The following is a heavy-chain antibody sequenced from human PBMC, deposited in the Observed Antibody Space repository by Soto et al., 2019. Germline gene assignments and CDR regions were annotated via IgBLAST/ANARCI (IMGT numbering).Heavy chain of an antibody. CDR3: SGSLIYYYYGMDV. CDR2: IYYSGST. V-gene: IGHV4-39*01. J-gene: IGHJ6*02. Sequence: SETLSLTCTVSGGSISSSSYYWGWIRQPPGKGLEWIGSIYYSGSTYYNPSLKSRVTISVDTSKNQFSLKLSSVTAADTAVYYCSGSLIYYYYGMDVWGQGTTVTVSS. CDR1: GGSISSSSYY. D-gene: IGHD3-10*01.